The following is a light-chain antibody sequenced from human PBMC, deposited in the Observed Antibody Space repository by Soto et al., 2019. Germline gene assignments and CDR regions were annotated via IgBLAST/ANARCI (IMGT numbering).Light chain of an antibody. Sequence: LSLPPGARATLSCRASQSVSSSYLAWYQQKPGQAPRLLIYGASNRATGIPDRFSGSGSGTDFTLTISRLEPEDFAMYFCQQYVSSPQTFGQGTKVDI. V-gene: IGKV3-20*01. CDR3: QQYVSSPQT. CDR2: GAS. J-gene: IGKJ1*01. CDR1: QSVSSSY.